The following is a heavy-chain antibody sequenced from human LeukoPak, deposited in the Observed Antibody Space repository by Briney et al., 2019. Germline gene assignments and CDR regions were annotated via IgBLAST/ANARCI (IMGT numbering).Heavy chain of an antibody. V-gene: IGHV3-23*01. CDR1: GFTFSSYA. D-gene: IGHD2-15*01. J-gene: IGHJ4*02. CDR2: ISGSGGST. CDR3: ARVVVVAAGGTYYFDY. Sequence: GGSLGLSCAASGFTFSSYAMSWVRQAPGKGLEWVSAISGSGGSTYYADSVKGRFTISRDNSKNTLYLQMNSLRAEDTAVYYCARVVVVAAGGTYYFDYWGQGTLVTVSS.